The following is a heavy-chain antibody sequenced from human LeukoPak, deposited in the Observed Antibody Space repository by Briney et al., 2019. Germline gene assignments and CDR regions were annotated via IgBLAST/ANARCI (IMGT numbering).Heavy chain of an antibody. Sequence: ASVKVSCKASGYTFTSYGMHWVRQAPGQRLEWMGWINAGNGNTKYSQKFQGRVTITRDTSASTAYMELSSLRSEDTAVYYCARAGGSTGAFDFWGQGTMVTVSS. J-gene: IGHJ3*01. CDR3: ARAGGSTGAFDF. D-gene: IGHD2-2*01. CDR1: GYTFTSYG. CDR2: INAGNGNT. V-gene: IGHV1-3*01.